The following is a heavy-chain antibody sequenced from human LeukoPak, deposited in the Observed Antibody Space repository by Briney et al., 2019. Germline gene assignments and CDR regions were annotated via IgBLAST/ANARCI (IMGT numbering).Heavy chain of an antibody. Sequence: PSETLSLTCTVSGGSISSYYWSWIRQPPGKGLEWIGDIYYSGSTNYNPSLKSRVTISVDTSKNQFSLKLTSVTAADTPVSYCASHIDSSGSPINGMDVWGQGTTVTVSS. D-gene: IGHD6-19*01. CDR2: IYYSGST. CDR3: ASHIDSSGSPINGMDV. V-gene: IGHV4-59*08. J-gene: IGHJ6*02. CDR1: GGSISSYY.